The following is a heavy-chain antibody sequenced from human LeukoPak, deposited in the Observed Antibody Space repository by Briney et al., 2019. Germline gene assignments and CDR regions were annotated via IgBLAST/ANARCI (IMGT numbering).Heavy chain of an antibody. D-gene: IGHD6-19*01. Sequence: GGSLRLSCAASGFTVSNNYMSWVRQAPGKGLEWVSGISASGDSTYYADSVKGRFTISRDNSKNTLYLQMNSLRAEDTAVYYCAKGGRVSSGWYESGAFDIWGQGTMVTVSS. CDR1: GFTVSNNY. V-gene: IGHV3-23*01. CDR2: ISASGDST. CDR3: AKGGRVSSGWYESGAFDI. J-gene: IGHJ3*02.